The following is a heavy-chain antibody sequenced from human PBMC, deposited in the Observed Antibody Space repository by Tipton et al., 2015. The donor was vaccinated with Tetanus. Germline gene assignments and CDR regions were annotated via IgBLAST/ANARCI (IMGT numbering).Heavy chain of an antibody. CDR2: IYHTGAA. Sequence: GLVKPSQTLSLTCTVSGDSLVRGGYYWTWIRHLPGKGLEWIGYIYHTGAAHYNPSLKSRVTLSVDMTKNQFFLKMISMMAADTAVYFFARDFGCNHNWCDPWGQGTPVTVSS. CDR3: ARDFGCNHNWCDP. D-gene: IGHD2-15*01. CDR1: GDSLVRGGYY. V-gene: IGHV4-31*03. J-gene: IGHJ5*02.